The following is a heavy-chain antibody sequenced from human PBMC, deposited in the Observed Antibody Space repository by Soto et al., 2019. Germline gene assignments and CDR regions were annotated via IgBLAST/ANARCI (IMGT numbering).Heavy chain of an antibody. CDR2: MNPGSGDT. J-gene: IGHJ5*02. Sequence: ASVKVSCKASGYSFTNNGVSWVRQATGQGLEWMGWMNPGSGDTGYAQKFQGRVTMTRDISIATAYMELSSLRSDDTAIYYCARMETFGSLNWFDPWGQGTLVTVSS. CDR1: GYSFTNNG. V-gene: IGHV1-8*01. D-gene: IGHD3-16*01. CDR3: ARMETFGSLNWFDP.